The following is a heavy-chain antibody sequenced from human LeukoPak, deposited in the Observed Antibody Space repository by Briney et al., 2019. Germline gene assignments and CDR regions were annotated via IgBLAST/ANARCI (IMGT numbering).Heavy chain of an antibody. CDR1: GFTFSSYR. D-gene: IGHD3-3*01. CDR2: IKQDGSEK. V-gene: IGHV3-7*01. CDR3: ASSPRPYYDFWSGYGAFDI. Sequence: GGSLRLSCAASGFTFSSYRMSWVRQAPGKGLEWVANIKQDGSEKYYVDSVKGRFTISRDNAKNSLYLQMNSLRAEDTAVYYCASSPRPYYDFWSGYGAFDIWGQGTMVTVSS. J-gene: IGHJ3*02.